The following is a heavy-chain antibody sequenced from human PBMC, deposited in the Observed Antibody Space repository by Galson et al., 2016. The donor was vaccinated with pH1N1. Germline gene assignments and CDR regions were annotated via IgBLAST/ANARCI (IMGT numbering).Heavy chain of an antibody. Sequence: SVKVSCKVSGYTLTNYDINWVRQAAGQGLEWMGWMNPNSGKSNSAQKFKGRVTMTRDTSISTVYMELSSLRSEDTAMYYCVRGLSYNSGWVEDWGQGTLVTVSS. V-gene: IGHV1-8*01. J-gene: IGHJ4*02. CDR3: VRGLSYNSGWVED. CDR2: MNPNSGKS. CDR1: GYTLTNYD. D-gene: IGHD6-19*01.